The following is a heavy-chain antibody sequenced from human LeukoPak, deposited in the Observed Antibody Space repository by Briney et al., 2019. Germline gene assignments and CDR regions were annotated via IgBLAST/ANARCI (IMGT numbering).Heavy chain of an antibody. CDR2: IYYSGST. J-gene: IGHJ6*03. V-gene: IGHV4-39*01. CDR1: GGSISSSNW. CDR3: ARHRGYYYMDV. Sequence: SETLSLTCAVSGGSISSSNWWSWVRQPPGKGLEWIGSIYYSGSTYYNPSLKSRVTISVDTSKNQFSLKLSSVTAADTAVYYCARHRGYYYMDVWGKGTTVTVSS.